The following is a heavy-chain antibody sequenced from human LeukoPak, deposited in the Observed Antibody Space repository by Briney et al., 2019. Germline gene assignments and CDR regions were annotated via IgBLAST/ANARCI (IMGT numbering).Heavy chain of an antibody. D-gene: IGHD4-17*01. CDR2: ISSTGRNT. J-gene: IGHJ4*02. CDR3: ARRGEFTNYGDYRFDS. CDR1: GFTFSSYA. V-gene: IGHV3-23*01. Sequence: GGSLRLSCTVSGFTFSSYAMSWVRQAPGKGLEWVSAISSTGRNTYHADSVKGRFTISRDNSKNTLYLQMNSLRVEDTAVYYCARRGEFTNYGDYRFDSWGQGTLVIVSS.